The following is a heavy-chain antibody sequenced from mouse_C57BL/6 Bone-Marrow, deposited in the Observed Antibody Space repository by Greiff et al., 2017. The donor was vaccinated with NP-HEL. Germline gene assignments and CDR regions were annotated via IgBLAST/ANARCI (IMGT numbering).Heavy chain of an antibody. V-gene: IGHV5-17*01. D-gene: IGHD1-1*01. CDR1: GFTFSDYG. Sequence: DVMLVESGGGLVKPGGSLKLSCAASGFTFSDYGMHWVRQAPEKGLEWVAYISSCSSTIYYADTVKGRFTISRDNAKNTLFLQMTSLRSEDTAMYYCARVYYGSSYDWYFDVWGTGTTVTVSS. J-gene: IGHJ1*03. CDR3: ARVYYGSSYDWYFDV. CDR2: ISSCSSTI.